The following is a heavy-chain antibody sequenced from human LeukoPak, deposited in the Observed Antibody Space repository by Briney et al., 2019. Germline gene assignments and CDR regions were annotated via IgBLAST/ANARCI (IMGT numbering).Heavy chain of an antibody. CDR2: ISSSSSYI. CDR1: GFTFSSYS. Sequence: GGSLRLSCAASGFTFSSYSMNWVRQAPGKGLEWVSSISSSSSYIYYADSVKGRFTISRDNAKNSLYLQMNSLRADDTAVYYCARDRDWNSGFDYWGQGTLVSVSS. V-gene: IGHV3-21*01. J-gene: IGHJ4*02. D-gene: IGHD1-7*01. CDR3: ARDRDWNSGFDY.